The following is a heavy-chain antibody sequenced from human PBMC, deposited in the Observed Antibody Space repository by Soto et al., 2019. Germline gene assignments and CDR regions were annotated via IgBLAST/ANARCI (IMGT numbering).Heavy chain of an antibody. J-gene: IGHJ4*02. CDR3: AHRLGGSSWNDGFFDF. Sequence: QITLKESGPTLVEPTEALALTCSFSGFSLTKSPVGVGWFRQPPGKALEWLAVIYWDGDKRYNPSLKTRITMTKETSRNPVALTMTDMEPKDTATYFCAHRLGGSSWNDGFFDFWGQGFPVTVS. CDR1: GFSLTKSPVG. CDR2: IYWDGDK. D-gene: IGHD1-1*01. V-gene: IGHV2-5*02.